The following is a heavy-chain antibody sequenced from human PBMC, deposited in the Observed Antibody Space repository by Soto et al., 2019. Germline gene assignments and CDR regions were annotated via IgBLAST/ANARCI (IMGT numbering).Heavy chain of an antibody. Sequence: QITLNESGPTVVKPTEPLTLTCTFSGFSLTTSGLGVGWVRQSPGKAPEWLALIYWDDAKRHSTSLKSRLTIATATSEIQVVLTMANEDPADTATYFCALRVLRVVLGWVTTSAIYFDFWGQGTPVVVSA. J-gene: IGHJ4*02. V-gene: IGHV2-5*02. D-gene: IGHD3-3*01. CDR2: IYWDDAK. CDR3: ALRVLRVVLGWVTTSAIYFDF. CDR1: GFSLTTSGLG.